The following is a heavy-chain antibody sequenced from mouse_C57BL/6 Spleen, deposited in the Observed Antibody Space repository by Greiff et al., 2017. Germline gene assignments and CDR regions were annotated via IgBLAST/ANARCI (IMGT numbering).Heavy chain of an antibody. CDR1: GFSLTSYG. V-gene: IGHV2-5*01. Sequence: VMLVESGPGLVQPSQTLSITCTVSGFSLTSYGVHWVRQSPGKGLEWLGVIWRGGSTDYNAAFMSRLSITKDNAKSQVFFKMNSLQADDTDIYYCAKNSIYYGSSYDWYFDGWGTGTTVTVAS. CDR3: AKNSIYYGSSYDWYFDG. D-gene: IGHD1-1*01. CDR2: IWRGGST. J-gene: IGHJ1*03.